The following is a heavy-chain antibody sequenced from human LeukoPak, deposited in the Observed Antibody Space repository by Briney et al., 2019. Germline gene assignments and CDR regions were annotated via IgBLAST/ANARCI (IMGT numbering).Heavy chain of an antibody. CDR1: AYCFTSYW. Sequence: GESLKISCKGAAYCFTSYWIGWVRQMPGKGLEWMGIIYPGDSDTRYSPSFQGQVTISADKSISTAYLQWSSLKASDTAMYYCARLRDGYKSPRGFDYWGQGTLVTVSS. CDR3: ARLRDGYKSPRGFDY. J-gene: IGHJ4*02. V-gene: IGHV5-51*01. CDR2: IYPGDSDT. D-gene: IGHD5-24*01.